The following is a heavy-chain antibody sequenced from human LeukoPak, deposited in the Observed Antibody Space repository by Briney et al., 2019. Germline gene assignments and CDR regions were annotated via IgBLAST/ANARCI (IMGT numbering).Heavy chain of an antibody. J-gene: IGHJ5*02. D-gene: IGHD6-13*01. V-gene: IGHV3-7*05. Sequence: GGSLRLSCAASGFTFSSYWMSWVRQAPGKGLEWVANIKQDGSEKYHVDSVKGRFTISRDNAKNSLYLQMNSLRAEDTAVYYCARDLPQQLGPRPNWFDPWGQGTLVTVSS. CDR3: ARDLPQQLGPRPNWFDP. CDR1: GFTFSSYW. CDR2: IKQDGSEK.